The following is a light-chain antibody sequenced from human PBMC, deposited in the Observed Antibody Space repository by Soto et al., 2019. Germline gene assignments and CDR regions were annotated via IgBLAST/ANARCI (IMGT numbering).Light chain of an antibody. J-gene: IGLJ1*01. CDR3: FSYTSSTAYV. CDR2: EVS. V-gene: IGLV2-14*01. Sequence: QSALTQPASVSGSPGQSITISCTGTSSDVGGYIYVSWYQLHPGKAPKLMIYEVSNRPSGISNRFSASKSGNTASLTISGLQAEDEADYYCFSYTSSTAYVFGTGTKLTVL. CDR1: SSDVGGYIY.